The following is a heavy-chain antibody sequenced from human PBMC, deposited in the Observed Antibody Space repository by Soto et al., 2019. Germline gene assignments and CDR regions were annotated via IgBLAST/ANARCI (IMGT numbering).Heavy chain of an antibody. J-gene: IGHJ4*02. CDR1: GFTFSDYY. D-gene: IGHD1-1*01. CDR3: ARSGDNYNRLDY. Sequence: QVQLVESGGGLVKPGGSLRLSCEGSGFTFSDYYIRWIRKAPGKGLEWISYSSNSGTFSRYADSVKGRFSISRDNTKNLLYLQMNSLRAEDTAVYYCARSGDNYNRLDYWGQGTPVTVSS. CDR2: SSNSGTFS. V-gene: IGHV3-11*06.